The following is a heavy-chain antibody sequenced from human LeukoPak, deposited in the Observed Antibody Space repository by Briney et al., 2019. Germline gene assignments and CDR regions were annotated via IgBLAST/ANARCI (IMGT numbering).Heavy chain of an antibody. CDR1: GFTFHSYS. V-gene: IGHV3-21*01. CDR2: ISSSSSYI. J-gene: IGHJ5*02. Sequence: GSLRLSCPASGFTFHSYSMNWVRQAPGKGLEWVSSISSSSSYIYYADSVNGRITISRDNAKNSLYLQMNSLRAEDTAVYYCARGAYCTNGVCSNWFDPWGQGTLVTVSS. D-gene: IGHD2-8*01. CDR3: ARGAYCTNGVCSNWFDP.